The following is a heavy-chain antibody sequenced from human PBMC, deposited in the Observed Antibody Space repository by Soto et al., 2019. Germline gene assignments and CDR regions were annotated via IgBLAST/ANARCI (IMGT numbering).Heavy chain of an antibody. V-gene: IGHV1-18*01. CDR3: AVAISVVVSALSFDY. CDR2: ISAYNGNT. Sequence: QVQLVQSGAEVKKPGASVKVSCKASGYTFTSYGISWVRQAPGQGLEWMGWISAYNGNTNYAQKLQGRVTMTTDTSTSTVYMELRGPRSDDTAVYYCAVAISVVVSALSFDYWGQGTLVTVSS. J-gene: IGHJ4*02. CDR1: GYTFTSYG. D-gene: IGHD2-21*02.